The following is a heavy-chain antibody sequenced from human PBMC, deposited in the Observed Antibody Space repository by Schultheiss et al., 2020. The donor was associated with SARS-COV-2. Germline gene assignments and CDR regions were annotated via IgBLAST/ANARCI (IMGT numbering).Heavy chain of an antibody. CDR2: ISWNSGSI. D-gene: IGHD4-17*01. CDR3: ARGHDYGDYPDAFDI. CDR1: GFTFDDYA. V-gene: IGHV3-9*01. J-gene: IGHJ3*02. Sequence: SLKISCAASGFTFDDYAMHWVRQAPGKGLGWVSGISWNSGSIGYADSVKGRFTISRDNAKNSLYLQMNSLRVEDTAVYYCARGHDYGDYPDAFDIWGQGTMVTVSS.